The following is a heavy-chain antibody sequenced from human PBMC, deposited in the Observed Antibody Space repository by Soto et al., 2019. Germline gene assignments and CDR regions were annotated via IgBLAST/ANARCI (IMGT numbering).Heavy chain of an antibody. CDR1: GDSVSSNRAA. Sequence: SQTLALTCAISGDSVSSNRAAWNWIRLSPSRGLECLARTYYRSRWYNDYAVSVRSRITVNPDTSKNQFSLQLTSVTPEDTAVYYCAGTTSHQWYYMDVWGKGTTVTVSS. D-gene: IGHD1-7*01. CDR2: TYYRSRWYN. CDR3: AGTTSHQWYYMDV. J-gene: IGHJ6*03. V-gene: IGHV6-1*01.